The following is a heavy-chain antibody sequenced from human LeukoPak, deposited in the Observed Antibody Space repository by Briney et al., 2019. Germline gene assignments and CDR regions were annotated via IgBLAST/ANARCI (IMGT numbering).Heavy chain of an antibody. CDR2: ITHVRDP. CDR3: ARDPRGGTSRDNWFDP. D-gene: IGHD1-1*01. Sequence: SDTVSLTCAVSGGAFRGFYWSWIRQPPGKGLEWIGEITHVRDPNYNPSLKSRVTISVDTSKNQFSLKVSSVTAADTAVYYCARDPRGGTSRDNWFDPWGQRTLVTDSS. CDR1: GGAFRGFY. J-gene: IGHJ5*02. V-gene: IGHV4-34*01.